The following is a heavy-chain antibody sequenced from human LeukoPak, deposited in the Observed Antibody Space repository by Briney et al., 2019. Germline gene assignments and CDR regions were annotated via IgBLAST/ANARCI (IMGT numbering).Heavy chain of an antibody. Sequence: GESLQISCKGSGYSFTSYWISWVRQMPGKGLEWMGRIDPSDSYTNYSPSFQGHVTISADKSISTAYLQWSSLKASDTAMYYCARHTPYDILTGYYSVFDYWGQGTLATVSS. CDR2: IDPSDSYT. J-gene: IGHJ4*02. V-gene: IGHV5-10-1*01. D-gene: IGHD3-9*01. CDR1: GYSFTSYW. CDR3: ARHTPYDILTGYYSVFDY.